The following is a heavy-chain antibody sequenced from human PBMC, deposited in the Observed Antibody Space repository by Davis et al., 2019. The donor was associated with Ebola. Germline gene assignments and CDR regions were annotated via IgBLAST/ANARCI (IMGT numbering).Heavy chain of an antibody. V-gene: IGHV1-46*01. D-gene: IGHD5-18*01. CDR3: ARVLSHTARRYYYYGMDV. Sequence: AASVKVSCKASGYTFTNYYMRWVRQAPGQGLEWMGMINPNDGRTIYAQKFQGRVTITADKSTSTAYMELSSLRSEDTAVYYCARVLSHTARRYYYYGMDVWGQGTTVTVSS. CDR1: GYTFTNYY. CDR2: INPNDGRT. J-gene: IGHJ6*02.